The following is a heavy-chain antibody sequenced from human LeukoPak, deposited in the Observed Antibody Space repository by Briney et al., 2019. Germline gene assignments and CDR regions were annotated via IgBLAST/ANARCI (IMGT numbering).Heavy chain of an antibody. CDR3: ATSGSAVGSRARIFDY. D-gene: IGHD6-13*01. V-gene: IGHV1-24*01. CDR1: GYTLTELS. J-gene: IGHJ4*02. Sequence: ASVKVSCKVSGYTLTELSMHWVRQAPGKGLEWMGGFDPEDGETIYAQKFQGRVTMTEDTSTDTAYMELSSLRPEDTAVYYCATSGSAVGSRARIFDYWGQGTLVTVSS. CDR2: FDPEDGET.